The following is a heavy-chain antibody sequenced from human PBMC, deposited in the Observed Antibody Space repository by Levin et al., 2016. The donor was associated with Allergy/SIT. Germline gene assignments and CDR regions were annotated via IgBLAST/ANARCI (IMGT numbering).Heavy chain of an antibody. CDR2: IYYSGST. Sequence: WIRQPPGKGLEWIGSIYYSGSTYYNPSLKSRVTISVDTSKNQFSLKLSSVTAADTAVYYCARMGVAYDTSGWFDPWGQGTLVTVSS. V-gene: IGHV4-39*01. D-gene: IGHD3-9*01. J-gene: IGHJ5*02. CDR3: ARMGVAYDTSGWFDP.